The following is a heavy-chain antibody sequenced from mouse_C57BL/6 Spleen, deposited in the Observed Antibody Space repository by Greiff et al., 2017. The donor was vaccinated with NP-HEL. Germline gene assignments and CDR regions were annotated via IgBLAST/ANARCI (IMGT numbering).Heavy chain of an antibody. J-gene: IGHJ2*01. V-gene: IGHV1-82*01. CDR3: AKEGGSGYYFDY. D-gene: IGHD3-2*02. CDR2: IYPGDGDT. CDR1: GYAFSSSW. Sequence: VKLMESGPELVKPGASVKISCKASGYAFSSSWMNWVKQRPGKGLEWIGRIYPGDGDTNYNGKFKGKATLTADKSSSTAYMQLSSLTSEDSAVYFCAKEGGSGYYFDYWGQGTTLTVSS.